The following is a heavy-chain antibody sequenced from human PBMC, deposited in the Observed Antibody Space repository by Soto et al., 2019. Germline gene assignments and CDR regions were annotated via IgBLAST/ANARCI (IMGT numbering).Heavy chain of an antibody. CDR3: AKDIGSVVVAATLDY. D-gene: IGHD2-15*01. V-gene: IGHV3-30*18. J-gene: IGHJ4*02. CDR1: GFTFSSYG. CDR2: ISYDGSNK. Sequence: PGGSLRLSCAASGFTFSSYGMHWVRQAPGKGLEWVAVISYDGSNKYYADSVKGRFTISRDNSKNTLYLQMNSLRAEDTAVYYCAKDIGSVVVAATLDYWGQGTRVTVSS.